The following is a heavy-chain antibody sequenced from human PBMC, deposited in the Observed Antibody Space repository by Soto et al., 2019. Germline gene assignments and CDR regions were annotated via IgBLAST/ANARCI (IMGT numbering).Heavy chain of an antibody. CDR2: IYSGGST. CDR1: GFTVRSNY. V-gene: IGHV3-66*01. CDR3: ARGGSYGGNSEGEIDY. J-gene: IGHJ4*02. D-gene: IGHD4-17*01. Sequence: EVQLVESGGGLVQPGGSLRLSCAASGFTVRSNYMSWVRQAPGKGLEWVSVIYSGGSTYYADSVKGRFTISRDNSKNTLYLQMNSLRAEDTAVYYCARGGSYGGNSEGEIDYWGQGTLVTVSS.